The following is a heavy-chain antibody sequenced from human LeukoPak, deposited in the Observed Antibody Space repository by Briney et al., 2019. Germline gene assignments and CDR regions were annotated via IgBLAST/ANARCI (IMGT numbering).Heavy chain of an antibody. CDR3: ARRRYSSSTRDAFDI. CDR1: GYSFTSYW. Sequence: GESLKISCKSSGYSFTSYWIGWVRQMPGKGLEWMGIIYPGDSDTRYSPSFQGQVTISADKSISTAYLQWSSLKASDTAMYYCARRRYSSSTRDAFDIWGQGTMVTVSS. J-gene: IGHJ3*02. CDR2: IYPGDSDT. V-gene: IGHV5-51*01. D-gene: IGHD6-6*01.